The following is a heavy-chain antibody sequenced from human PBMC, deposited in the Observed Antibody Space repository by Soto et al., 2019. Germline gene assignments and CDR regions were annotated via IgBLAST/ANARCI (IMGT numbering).Heavy chain of an antibody. D-gene: IGHD3-10*01. CDR1: GFIFDIYS. J-gene: IGHJ6*02. CDR2: ISSSSSYI. Sequence: EVQLVESGGGLVKPGGSLRLSCAASGFIFDIYSMTWVRQAPGKGLGWVSSISSSSSYIYYADSVKGRFTISRDNAENSLYLQMSSLRADDTAVYYCARDRGAASDIRYYYYGIDVWGQGTTVTVSS. V-gene: IGHV3-21*01. CDR3: ARDRGAASDIRYYYYGIDV.